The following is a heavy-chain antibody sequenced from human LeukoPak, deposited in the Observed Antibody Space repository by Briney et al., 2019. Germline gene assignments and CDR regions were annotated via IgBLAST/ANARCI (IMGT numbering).Heavy chain of an antibody. CDR3: AKVVTMIVVVITTFDY. CDR2: IRYDGSNK. Sequence: PGGSLRLSCAASGFTFSSYGMHWVRQAPGKGLEWVAFIRYDGSNKYYADSVKGRFTISRDNSKNTLYLQMNSLRAEDTAVYYCAKVVTMIVVVITTFDYWGQGTLVTVSS. D-gene: IGHD3-22*01. CDR1: GFTFSSYG. J-gene: IGHJ4*02. V-gene: IGHV3-30*02.